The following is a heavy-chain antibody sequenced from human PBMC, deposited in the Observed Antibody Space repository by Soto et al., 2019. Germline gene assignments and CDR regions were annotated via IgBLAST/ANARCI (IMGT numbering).Heavy chain of an antibody. CDR3: TRETMTIRLYFDY. J-gene: IGHJ4*02. V-gene: IGHV3-30-3*01. CDR2: ISYDGSNE. D-gene: IGHD3-3*01. Sequence: GGSLRLSCVASGFTFSSYAMHRVRQAPGKGLEWLAVISYDGSNEYYADSVKGRFIISRDNSKNTLYLQVNSLRAEDTAMYYCTRETMTIRLYFDYWGQGALVTVSS. CDR1: GFTFSSYA.